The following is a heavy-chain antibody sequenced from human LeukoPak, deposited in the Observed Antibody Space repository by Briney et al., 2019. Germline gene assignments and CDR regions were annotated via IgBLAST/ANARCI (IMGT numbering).Heavy chain of an antibody. CDR3: ARLGGKQLVRYYQYYMDV. CDR1: GFTVSSNY. J-gene: IGHJ6*03. V-gene: IGHV3-66*02. Sequence: GGSLRLSCAASGFTVSSNYMSWVRLAPGKGLEGVSVIYSYGSTYHADSVKGRFTISRDNSKNTLYLQMNSLRVEDTAVYYCARLGGKQLVRYYQYYMDVWGKGTTVTVSS. D-gene: IGHD6-6*01. CDR2: IYSYGST.